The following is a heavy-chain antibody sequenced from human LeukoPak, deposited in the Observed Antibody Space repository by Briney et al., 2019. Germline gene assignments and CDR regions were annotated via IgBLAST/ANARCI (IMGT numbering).Heavy chain of an antibody. Sequence: SETLSLTCTVSGGSISSSSYYWGWIRQPPGKGVGWIGSIYYSGSTYYNPSLKSRVTISVDTSKNQFSLKLSSVTAADTAVYYCASLNMVRGVIPNTDYGGQGTLVTVSS. CDR1: GGSISSSSYY. D-gene: IGHD3-10*01. V-gene: IGHV4-39*01. CDR2: IYYSGST. CDR3: ASLNMVRGVIPNTDY. J-gene: IGHJ4*02.